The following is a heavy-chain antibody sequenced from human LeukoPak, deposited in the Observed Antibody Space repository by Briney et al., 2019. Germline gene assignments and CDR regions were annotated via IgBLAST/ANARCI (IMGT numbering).Heavy chain of an antibody. CDR3: ARGETHYYDSSGYFHDYYYYGMDV. CDR2: INPSGGST. V-gene: IGHV1-46*01. J-gene: IGHJ6*02. Sequence: ASVKVSCKASGYTFTSYYMHWVRLAPGQGLEWMGIINPSGGSTSYAQKFQGRVTMTRDTSTSTVYMELSSLRSEDTAVYYCARGETHYYDSSGYFHDYYYYGMDVWGQGTTVTVSS. D-gene: IGHD3-22*01. CDR1: GYTFTSYY.